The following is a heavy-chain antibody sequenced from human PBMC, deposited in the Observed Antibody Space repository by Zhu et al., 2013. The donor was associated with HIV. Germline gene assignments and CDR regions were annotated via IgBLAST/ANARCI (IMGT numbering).Heavy chain of an antibody. CDR2: ISSDGSKR. CDR3: ARDRSGYYNRAGYYYGMDV. D-gene: IGHD3-3*01. J-gene: IGHJ6*02. Sequence: VQLVESGGGVVHSGRSLRLSCAASGFTFSRYGMHWVRQAPGKGLEWVAVISSDGSKRNYADSVEGRFPISRDNFKNTLYLQMNSLRPEDTAVYYCARDRSGYYNRAGYYYGMDVWGQGTTVTVSS. V-gene: IGHV3-30-3*01. CDR1: GFTFSRYG.